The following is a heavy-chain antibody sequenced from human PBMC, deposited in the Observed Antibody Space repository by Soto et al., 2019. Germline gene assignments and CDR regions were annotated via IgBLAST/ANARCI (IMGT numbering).Heavy chain of an antibody. CDR2: VHNSGSS. J-gene: IGHJ4*02. V-gene: IGHV4-59*08. D-gene: IGHD2-15*01. CDR1: GDSITSNY. CDR3: ARLGFCSGARCSTDH. Sequence: SETLSLTCTVPGDSITSNYWSWIRQSPGKGLEWMGYVHNSGSSYYNPSLGSRVTISLDTAKNQFSLRLTSVTAADTAIYYCARLGFCSGARCSTDHWGQGTRVTVSS.